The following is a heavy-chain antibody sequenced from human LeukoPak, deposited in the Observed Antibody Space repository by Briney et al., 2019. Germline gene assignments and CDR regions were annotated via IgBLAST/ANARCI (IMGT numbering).Heavy chain of an antibody. CDR2: IYYSGST. Sequence: SETLSLTCTVSGGSISSYYWSWIRQPPGKGMEWIGYIYYSGSTNYNPSLKSRVTISVDTSKNQFSLKLSSVTAADTAVYYCARVSSRGFHSSVDAFDIWSQGTMVTVSS. V-gene: IGHV4-59*01. CDR3: ARVSSRGFHSSVDAFDI. CDR1: GGSISSYY. J-gene: IGHJ3*02. D-gene: IGHD6-25*01.